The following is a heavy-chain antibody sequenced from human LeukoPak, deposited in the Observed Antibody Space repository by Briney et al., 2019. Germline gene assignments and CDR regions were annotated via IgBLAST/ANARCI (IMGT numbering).Heavy chain of an antibody. CDR3: ARGGYSHYFDY. Sequence: SVKVSCKASGCTFSSYAISWVRQAPGQGLEWMGGIIPIFGTANYAQKFQGRVTITADESTNTAYMELSSLRSEDTAVYYCARGGYSHYFDYWGQGTLVTVSS. CDR2: IIPIFGTA. CDR1: GCTFSSYA. D-gene: IGHD5-18*01. J-gene: IGHJ4*02. V-gene: IGHV1-69*13.